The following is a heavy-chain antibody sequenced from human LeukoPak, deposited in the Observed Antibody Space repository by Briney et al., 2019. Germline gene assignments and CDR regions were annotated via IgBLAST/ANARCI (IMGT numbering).Heavy chain of an antibody. CDR3: ARGDVAARLQH. CDR1: GGSFNDDY. J-gene: IGHJ1*01. D-gene: IGHD6-6*01. V-gene: IGHV4-34*01. Sequence: SETLSLTCIVYGGSFNDDYWTWIRQPPGKGLEWIGEINHSGSTTYNPSLESRVTMSEDSSKNQFSLRLSSVTAADTAVYYCARGDVAARLQHWGQGSLVTVSS. CDR2: INHSGST.